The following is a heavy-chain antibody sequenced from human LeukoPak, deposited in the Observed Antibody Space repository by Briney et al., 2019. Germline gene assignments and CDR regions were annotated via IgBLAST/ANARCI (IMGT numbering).Heavy chain of an antibody. J-gene: IGHJ4*02. CDR1: GFSFTTYW. V-gene: IGHV5-10-1*01. CDR2: IDPSDSYT. D-gene: IGHD6-19*01. CDR3: ARGFGSGWSLYYFDF. Sequence: GESLKISCKGSGFSFTTYWISWVRQLPGKGLEWMGRIDPSDSYTNFSPSFQGHVTISADKSITTAYLQLSSLKASDTAMYYCARGFGSGWSLYYFDFWGQGTLVTVSS.